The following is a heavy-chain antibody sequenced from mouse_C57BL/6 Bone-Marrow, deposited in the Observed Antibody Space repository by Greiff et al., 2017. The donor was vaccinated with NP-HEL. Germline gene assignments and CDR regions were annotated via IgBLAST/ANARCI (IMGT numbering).Heavy chain of an antibody. CDR2: INPSSGYT. CDR1: GYTFTSYW. Sequence: VMLVESGAELAKPGASVKLSCKASGYTFTSYWMHWVKQRPGQGLEWIGYINPSSGYTKYNQKFKDKATLTADKSSSTAYMQLSSLTYEDSAVYYCARGAMITTGRAWFAYWGQGTLVTVSA. J-gene: IGHJ3*01. D-gene: IGHD2-4*01. V-gene: IGHV1-7*01. CDR3: ARGAMITTGRAWFAY.